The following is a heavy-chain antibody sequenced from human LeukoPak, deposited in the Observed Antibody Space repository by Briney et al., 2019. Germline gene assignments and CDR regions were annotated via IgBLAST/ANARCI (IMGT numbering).Heavy chain of an antibody. Sequence: QAGGSLRLSCAASEFTFSSYSMSWVRQAPGKGLEWVANINQDGSEKYYVDSVKGRFTISRDNAKNSLYLQMNSLRAEDTAVYYCARVELRKYYYYGSGGADYWGQGTLVTVSS. D-gene: IGHD3-10*01. J-gene: IGHJ4*02. CDR1: EFTFSSYS. CDR3: ARVELRKYYYYGSGGADY. CDR2: INQDGSEK. V-gene: IGHV3-7*01.